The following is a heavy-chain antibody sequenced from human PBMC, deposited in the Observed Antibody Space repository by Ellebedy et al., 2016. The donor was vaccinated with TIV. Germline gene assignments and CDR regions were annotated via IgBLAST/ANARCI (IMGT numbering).Heavy chain of an antibody. Sequence: GEPLKISCAASGFTFSSYSMNWVRQAPGKGLEWVSYISSSSSTIYYADSVKGRFTISRDNAKNLLYLQMNRLRDEDTAVYYCARDGNQLDYWGQGTLVIVSS. CDR2: ISSSSSTI. J-gene: IGHJ4*02. CDR1: GFTFSSYS. CDR3: ARDGNQLDY. D-gene: IGHD1-1*01. V-gene: IGHV3-48*02.